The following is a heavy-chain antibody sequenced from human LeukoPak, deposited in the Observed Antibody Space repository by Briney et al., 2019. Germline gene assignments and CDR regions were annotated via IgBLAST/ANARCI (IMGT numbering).Heavy chain of an antibody. Sequence: GGSLRFSCAASGFTFDDYAMHWVRQAPGKGLEWVSLISWNGDTTYYADSVKGRFTISRDNSKDSLYLQMNTLRAEDTALYYCAKEYRTFYYGSGSSYYHYYVDVWGKGTTVTVSS. CDR2: ISWNGDTT. D-gene: IGHD3-10*01. J-gene: IGHJ6*03. CDR3: AKEYRTFYYGSGSSYYHYYVDV. CDR1: GFTFDDYA. V-gene: IGHV3-43D*04.